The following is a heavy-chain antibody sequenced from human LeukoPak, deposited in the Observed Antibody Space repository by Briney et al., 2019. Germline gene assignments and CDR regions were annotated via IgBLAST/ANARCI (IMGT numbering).Heavy chain of an antibody. Sequence: GGSLRLSCAASGFTVSSNYMSWVRQAPGKELEWVSVIYSGGSTNYADSVKGRFTISRDNSKNTLYLQMNSLRAEDTAVYYCARDRVRLSNYYYYYGMDVWGQGTTVTVSS. CDR1: GFTVSSNY. D-gene: IGHD3-10*01. J-gene: IGHJ6*02. CDR2: IYSGGST. CDR3: ARDRVRLSNYYYYYGMDV. V-gene: IGHV3-53*01.